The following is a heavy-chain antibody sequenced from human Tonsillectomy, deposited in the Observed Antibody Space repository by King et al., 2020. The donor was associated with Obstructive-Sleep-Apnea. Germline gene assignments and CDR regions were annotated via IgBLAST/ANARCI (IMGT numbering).Heavy chain of an antibody. V-gene: IGHV3-30*18. CDR1: GFTFSSFC. CDR3: AKDRRELLWFGELSYYFDY. CDR2: ISKDGSNK. J-gene: IGHJ4*02. D-gene: IGHD3-10*01. Sequence: VQLVESGGGVVQPGRSLRLSCAASGFTFSSFCMHGVRQAPGKGLEWVAVISKDGSNKYYVDSVKGRFTISRDHSKNTLYLQMHSLSAEDTALYYCAKDRRELLWFGELSYYFDYWGQGTRVTVSS.